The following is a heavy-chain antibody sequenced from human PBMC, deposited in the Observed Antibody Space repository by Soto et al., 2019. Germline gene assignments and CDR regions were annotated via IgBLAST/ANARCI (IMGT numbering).Heavy chain of an antibody. J-gene: IGHJ4*02. V-gene: IGHV3-30*03. CDR2: ISYDGSNK. CDR1: GFTFSSYG. CDR3: ASDIVVVVAATPDQTFDY. D-gene: IGHD2-15*01. Sequence: GGSLRLSCAASGFTFSSYGMHWVRQAPGKGLEWVAVISYDGSNKYYADSVKGRFTISRDNSKNTLYLQMNSLRAEDTAVYYCASDIVVVVAATPDQTFDYWGQGT.